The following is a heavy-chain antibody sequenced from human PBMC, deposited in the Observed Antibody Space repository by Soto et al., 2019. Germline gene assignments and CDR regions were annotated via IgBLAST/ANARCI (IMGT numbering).Heavy chain of an antibody. CDR1: GFTFDDYT. V-gene: IGHV3-43*01. J-gene: IGHJ4*02. D-gene: IGHD3-22*01. CDR3: AKDMYYYDSSGSLDY. CDR2: ISWDGGST. Sequence: HPGGSLRLSCAASGFTFDDYTMHWVRQAPGKGLEWVSLISWDGGSTYYADSVKGRFTISRDNSKNSLYLQMNSLRTEDTALYYCAKDMYYYDSSGSLDYWGQGTLVTVSS.